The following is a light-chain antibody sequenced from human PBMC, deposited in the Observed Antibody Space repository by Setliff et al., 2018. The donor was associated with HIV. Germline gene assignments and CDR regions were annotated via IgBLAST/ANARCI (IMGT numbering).Light chain of an antibody. J-gene: IGLJ1*01. CDR1: SSDVGGYNY. V-gene: IGLV2-11*01. CDR2: DVS. Sequence: QSVLTQPRSVSGSPGQSVTISCTGTSSDVGGYNYVSWYQQYPGKAPKLMIYDVSKRPSGVPDRFSGSKSGNTASLTISGLQAEGEAEYYCCSYAGSYTFPYVFGTGTKVTVL. CDR3: CSYAGSYTFPYV.